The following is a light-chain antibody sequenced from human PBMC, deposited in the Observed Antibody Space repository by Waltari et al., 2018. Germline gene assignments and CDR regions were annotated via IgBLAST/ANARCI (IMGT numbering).Light chain of an antibody. V-gene: IGKV3-20*01. CDR3: QHYVSLPVT. CDR1: QRFGRS. Sequence: EIVLTQSPGTLSLSPGERATLSCRASQRFGRSLAWYQQKPGQAPRRLIYDASSRAAGTPGRFSGSGSGTDFSLAISSLEPEDFAVYFCQHYVSLPVTFGQGTKVEI. J-gene: IGKJ1*01. CDR2: DAS.